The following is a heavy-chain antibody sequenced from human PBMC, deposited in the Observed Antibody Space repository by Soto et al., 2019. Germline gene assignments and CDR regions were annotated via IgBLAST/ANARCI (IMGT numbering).Heavy chain of an antibody. CDR2: ISAYNGHT. V-gene: IGHV1-18*01. CDR3: ARGETPFDY. D-gene: IGHD1-26*01. J-gene: IGHJ4*02. Sequence: QVQLVQSGAEVKKPGASVKVSCKASGYTFTNFGISWVRQAPGQGLEWMGWISAYNGHTNYAQNFQGRVTMTPDTSTRTAYMELRSLISDDTAVYYCARGETPFDYWGKGTLVTVSS. CDR1: GYTFTNFG.